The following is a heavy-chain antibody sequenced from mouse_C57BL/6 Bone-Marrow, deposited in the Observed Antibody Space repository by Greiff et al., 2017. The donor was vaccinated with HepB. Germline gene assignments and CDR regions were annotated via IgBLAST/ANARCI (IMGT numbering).Heavy chain of an antibody. J-gene: IGHJ3*01. CDR2: IYPGGGYT. Sequence: QVQLQQSGAELVRPGTSVKMSCKASGYTFTNYWIGWAKQRPGHGLEWIGDIYPGGGYTNYNEKFKGKATLTADKSSSTAYMQFSSLTSEDSAIYYCARWPRITTVVASDAYWGQGTLVTVSA. D-gene: IGHD1-1*01. V-gene: IGHV1-63*01. CDR3: ARWPRITTVVASDAY. CDR1: GYTFTNYW.